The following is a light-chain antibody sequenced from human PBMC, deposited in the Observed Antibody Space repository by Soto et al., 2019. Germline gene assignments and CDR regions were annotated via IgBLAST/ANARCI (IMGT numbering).Light chain of an antibody. J-gene: IGKJ4*01. Sequence: IQVAQAPSSLSASVGYRLTTIRTASQDIRNELSWYQQKPGKAPKFLIFAASNLQSGVPSRFSGSGSGTDFTLTISSLQTEDFATYFCIQDDDYPFTFGRGTKVDIK. CDR1: QDIRNE. CDR2: AAS. CDR3: IQDDDYPFT. V-gene: IGKV1-6*01.